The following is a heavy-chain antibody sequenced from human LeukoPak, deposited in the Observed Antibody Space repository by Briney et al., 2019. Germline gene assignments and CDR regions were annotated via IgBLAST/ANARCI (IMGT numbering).Heavy chain of an antibody. CDR1: GGSVSSGSYY. CDR3: ARVGALSAKFDY. D-gene: IGHD4/OR15-4a*01. CDR2: IYYSGST. J-gene: IGHJ4*02. V-gene: IGHV4-61*01. Sequence: SETLSLTCTVSGGSVSSGSYYWSWIRQPPGKGLEWIGYIYYSGSTNYNPSLKSRVPISVDTSKNQFSLKLSSVPAADTAVYYCARVGALSAKFDYWGQGTLVTVSS.